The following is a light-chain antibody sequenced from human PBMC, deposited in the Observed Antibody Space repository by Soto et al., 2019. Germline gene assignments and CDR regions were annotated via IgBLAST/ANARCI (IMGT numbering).Light chain of an antibody. Sequence: DIQMTQSPSSLSASVGDRVTITCRASQAISDYLAWYQQKPGKAPKLLIYDASNLQTGVPSRFSGSGSGTEFTLTISSLQPDDFATYYCQQYDVDSGTFGQGTKVDIK. CDR2: DAS. CDR1: QAISDY. CDR3: QQYDVDSGT. V-gene: IGKV1-16*01. J-gene: IGKJ1*01.